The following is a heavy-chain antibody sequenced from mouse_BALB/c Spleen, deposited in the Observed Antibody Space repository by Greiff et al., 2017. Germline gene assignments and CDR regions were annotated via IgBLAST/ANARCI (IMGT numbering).Heavy chain of an antibody. V-gene: IGHV5-6-4*01. CDR1: GFTFSSYT. CDR2: ISSGGSYT. Sequence: EVQGVESGGGLVKPGGSLKLSCAASGFTFSSYTMSWVRQTPEKRLEWVATISSGGSYTYYPDSVKGRFTISRDNAKNTLYLQMSSLKSEDTAMYYCTSYITTVPFAYWGQGTLVTVSA. CDR3: TSYITTVPFAY. J-gene: IGHJ3*01. D-gene: IGHD1-1*01.